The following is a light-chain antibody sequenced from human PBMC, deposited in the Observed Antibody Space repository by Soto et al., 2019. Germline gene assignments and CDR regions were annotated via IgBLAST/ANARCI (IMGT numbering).Light chain of an antibody. CDR1: QTVSTN. CDR2: GSY. CDR3: QQDNMTPFT. Sequence: DIQMTQSPSSLSASVGDRVTITCRASQTVSTNLNRYQRKPGKAPSLLIYGSYNLQTGVPSRFSGGGSETDFTLTISSLQPEDFGTYYCQQDNMTPFTFGPGTKVDIK. V-gene: IGKV1-39*01. J-gene: IGKJ3*01.